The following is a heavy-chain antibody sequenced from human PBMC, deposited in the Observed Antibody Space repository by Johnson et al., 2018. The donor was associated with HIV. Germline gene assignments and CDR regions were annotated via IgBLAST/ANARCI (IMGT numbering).Heavy chain of an antibody. CDR2: TSYDESDK. Sequence: QVQLVESGGGVVQPGGSLRLSCAASAFTFSYYSMHWVRQAPGKGLEWVALTSYDESDKFYADSVKGRFIISRDNPRNTLYMQMNGLRAEYTAVYYCAKGTNGQSWAFDIWGQGTVVTVSS. CDR3: AKGTNGQSWAFDI. J-gene: IGHJ3*02. V-gene: IGHV3-30-3*02. CDR1: AFTFSYYS. D-gene: IGHD2-8*01.